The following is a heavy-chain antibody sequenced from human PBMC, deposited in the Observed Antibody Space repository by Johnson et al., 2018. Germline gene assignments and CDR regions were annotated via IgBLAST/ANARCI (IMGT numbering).Heavy chain of an antibody. CDR1: GFTFSGYW. V-gene: IGHV3-74*03. CDR2: IKGDGSIT. CDR3: ARGGEVK. D-gene: IGHD3-10*01. J-gene: IGHJ4*02. Sequence: VQLVESGGGLVQPGGSLRLSCAASGFTFSGYWMHWVRQGPGKGLVWLSQIKGDGSITTYADSVKGRFTISRDNAKNTLYLQMHNLRAEDTAVYYCARGGEVKWGQGTLVSVSS.